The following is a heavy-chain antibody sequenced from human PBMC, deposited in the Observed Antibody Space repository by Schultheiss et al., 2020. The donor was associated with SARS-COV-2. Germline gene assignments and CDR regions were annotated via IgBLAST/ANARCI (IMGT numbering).Heavy chain of an antibody. V-gene: IGHV1-2*02. CDR2: INPNSGGT. CDR1: GYTFTGYY. Sequence: ASVKVSCKASGYTFTGYYMHWVRQAPGQGLEWMGWINPNSGGTNYAQKFQGRVTMTRDTSISTAYMELSRLRSDDTAVYYCARTGSIGSWYYYYGMDVWGQGTTVTVSS. J-gene: IGHJ6*02. D-gene: IGHD6-13*01. CDR3: ARTGSIGSWYYYYGMDV.